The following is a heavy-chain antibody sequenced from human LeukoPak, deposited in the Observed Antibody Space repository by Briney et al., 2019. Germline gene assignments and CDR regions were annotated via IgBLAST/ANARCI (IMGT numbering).Heavy chain of an antibody. V-gene: IGHV3-48*01. Sequence: GGSLRLSCAASGFTFSSYSMNWVRQAPGKGLEWVSYISSSSSTIYYADSVKGRFTISRDNAKNSLYLQMNSLRAEDTAVYYCARIPRGSGWSFLDFWGQGTLVTATS. CDR3: ARIPRGSGWSFLDF. CDR2: ISSSSSTI. J-gene: IGHJ4*02. CDR1: GFTFSSYS. D-gene: IGHD6-19*01.